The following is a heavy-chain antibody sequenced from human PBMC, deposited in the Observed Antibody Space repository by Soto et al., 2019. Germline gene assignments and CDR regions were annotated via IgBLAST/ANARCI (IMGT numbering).Heavy chain of an antibody. V-gene: IGHV4-4*07. Sequence: PSETLSLTCTVSGDPITSYFWTWLRQPAGKGLEWIGHVFPGGPTSHNPSLKSRTTISVDRSRNQFSLQVSSVTAADTAVYYCAKNLPRTGRFDYWGQGTVVTVSS. CDR3: AKNLPRTGRFDY. J-gene: IGHJ4*02. CDR2: VFPGGPT. CDR1: GDPITSYF.